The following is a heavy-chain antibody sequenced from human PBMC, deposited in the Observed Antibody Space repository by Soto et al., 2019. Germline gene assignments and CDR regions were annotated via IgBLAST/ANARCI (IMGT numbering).Heavy chain of an antibody. Sequence: GGSLRLSCASSGFTFSSYAMHWVRQAPGKGLEWVAVISYDGSNKYYADSVKGRFTISRDNSKNTLYLQMNSLRAEDTAVYYCARTNQRDYDYWGQGTLVTVSS. V-gene: IGHV3-30-3*01. CDR2: ISYDGSNK. CDR1: GFTFSSYA. D-gene: IGHD4-17*01. CDR3: ARTNQRDYDY. J-gene: IGHJ4*02.